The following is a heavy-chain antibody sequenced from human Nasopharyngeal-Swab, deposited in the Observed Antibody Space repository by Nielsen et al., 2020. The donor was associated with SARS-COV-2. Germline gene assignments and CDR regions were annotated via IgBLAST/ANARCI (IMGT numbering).Heavy chain of an antibody. Sequence: WIRQPPGKGLEWIGEINHGGSTNYNPSLKSRVTISVDTSKNQFSLKLSSVTAADTAVYYCARHGTQWLIRYWYFDLWGRGTLVTVSS. CDR3: ARHGTQWLIRYWYFDL. J-gene: IGHJ2*01. D-gene: IGHD6-19*01. CDR2: INHGGST. V-gene: IGHV4-34*01.